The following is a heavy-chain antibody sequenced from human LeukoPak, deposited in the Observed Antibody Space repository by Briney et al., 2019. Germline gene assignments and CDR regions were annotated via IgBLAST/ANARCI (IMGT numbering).Heavy chain of an antibody. V-gene: IGHV3-23*01. CDR1: GFTFSSYA. J-gene: IGHJ6*02. CDR3: AKSGRLLWFGESVCYYYGMDV. D-gene: IGHD3-10*01. Sequence: PGGSLRLSCAASGFTFSSYAMSWVRQAPGKGLEWVSAISGSGGSTYYADSVKGRFTISRDNSKNTLYLQMNSLRAEDTAVYYCAKSGRLLWFGESVCYYYGMDVWGQGTTVTVSS. CDR2: ISGSGGST.